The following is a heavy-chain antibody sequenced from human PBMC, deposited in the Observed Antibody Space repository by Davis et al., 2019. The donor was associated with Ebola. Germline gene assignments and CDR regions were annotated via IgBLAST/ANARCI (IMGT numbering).Heavy chain of an antibody. CDR3: ARRVGARSGFDY. Sequence: AASVKVSCKTSGYTFTNYDINWVRQATGQGLEWMGWLNPNSGNTDSTQKFQGRITMTRNISISTAYMELSSLRSEDTAVYYCARRVGARSGFDYWGQGSLVTVSS. V-gene: IGHV1-8*01. D-gene: IGHD1-26*01. CDR2: LNPNSGNT. CDR1: GYTFTNYD. J-gene: IGHJ4*02.